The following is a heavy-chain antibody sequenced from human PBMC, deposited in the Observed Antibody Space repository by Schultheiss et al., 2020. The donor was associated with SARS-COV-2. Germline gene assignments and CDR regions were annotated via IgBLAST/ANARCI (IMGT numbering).Heavy chain of an antibody. CDR3: ARDSRGNSGYDWFDP. CDR2: IWYDGRNK. V-gene: IGHV3-33*01. Sequence: GESLKISCAASGFTFSSYGMHWVRQAPGKGLEWGAVIWYDGRNKYYADSVKGRFTISRDNAKNSLYLQMNSLRAEDTAVYYCARDSRGNSGYDWFDPWGQGTLGTVS. D-gene: IGHD4-23*01. J-gene: IGHJ5*02. CDR1: GFTFSSYG.